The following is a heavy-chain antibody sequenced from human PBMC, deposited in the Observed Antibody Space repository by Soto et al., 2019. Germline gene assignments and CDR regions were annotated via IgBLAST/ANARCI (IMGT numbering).Heavy chain of an antibody. CDR2: ISAYNGNT. Sequence: ASVKVSCKASGYSFTSYGISWVRQAPGQGLEWMGWISAYNGNTNYAQKLQGRVTMTTDTSTSTAYMELRSLRSDDTAVYYCARVGGMITFGGVIAEDYYYYMDVWGKGTTVTVSS. D-gene: IGHD3-16*02. J-gene: IGHJ6*03. CDR1: GYSFTSYG. CDR3: ARVGGMITFGGVIAEDYYYYMDV. V-gene: IGHV1-18*01.